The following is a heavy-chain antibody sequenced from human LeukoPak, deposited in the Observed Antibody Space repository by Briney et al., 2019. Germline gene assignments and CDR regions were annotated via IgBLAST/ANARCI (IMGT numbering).Heavy chain of an antibody. D-gene: IGHD3-10*01. CDR2: INPNSGGT. CDR1: GYTFTGYY. J-gene: IGHJ4*02. CDR3: ARGVGGSGSYYILYFDY. V-gene: IGHV1-2*02. Sequence: ASVKVSCKASGYTFTGYYMHWVRQAPGQGLEWMGWINPNSGGTNYAQKFQGRVTMTRDTSISTAYMELSRLRSDDTAVYYCARGVGGSGSYYILYFDYWGQGTLVTVSP.